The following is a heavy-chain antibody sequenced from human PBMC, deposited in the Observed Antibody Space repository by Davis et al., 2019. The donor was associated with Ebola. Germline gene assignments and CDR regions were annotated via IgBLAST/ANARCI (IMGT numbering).Heavy chain of an antibody. Sequence: PGGSLRLSCAASGFTFSSYGIHWVRQAPGKGLEWVSVIYSGGSTYYADSVKGRFTISRDNSKNTLYLQMNSLRAEDTAVYYCARVSGYNWNDLAGWFDPWGQGTLVTVSS. V-gene: IGHV3-53*01. J-gene: IGHJ5*02. D-gene: IGHD1-1*01. CDR2: IYSGGST. CDR1: GFTFSSYG. CDR3: ARVSGYNWNDLAGWFDP.